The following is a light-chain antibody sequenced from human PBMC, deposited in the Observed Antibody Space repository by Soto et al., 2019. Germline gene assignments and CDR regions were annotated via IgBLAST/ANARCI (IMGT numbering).Light chain of an antibody. J-gene: IGKJ2*01. CDR2: GAS. V-gene: IGKV1-9*01. CDR1: QGISSY. CDR3: QQLNSYPLT. Sequence: DIQLTQSPSFLSASVGDRVTITCRASQGISSYLAWYQQKPGKAPKLLIYGASTLQSGVPSRFSGSGSGTEFTLTISSVQPEDHSTYYCQQLNSYPLTFGQGTKLEIK.